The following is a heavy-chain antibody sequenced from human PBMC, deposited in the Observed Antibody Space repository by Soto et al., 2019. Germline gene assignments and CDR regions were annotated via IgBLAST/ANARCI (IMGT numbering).Heavy chain of an antibody. CDR2: IYYSGST. CDR3: ARETPIWFGELLGRFDP. Sequence: SETLSLTCTVSGGSISSSSYYWGWIRQPPGKGLEWIGSIYYSGSTYYNPSLKSRVTISVDTSKNQFSLKLSSVTAADTAVYYCARETPIWFGELLGRFDPWGQGTLVTVSS. V-gene: IGHV4-39*01. CDR1: GGSISSSSYY. D-gene: IGHD3-10*01. J-gene: IGHJ5*02.